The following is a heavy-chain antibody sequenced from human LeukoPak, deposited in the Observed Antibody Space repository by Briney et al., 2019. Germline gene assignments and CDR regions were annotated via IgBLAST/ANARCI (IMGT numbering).Heavy chain of an antibody. CDR3: ARDYYDSSGYSYYYYGMDV. J-gene: IGHJ6*02. D-gene: IGHD3-22*01. Sequence: SETLSLTCTVSGGSISSYYWSWIRQPPGKGLEWIGYIYYSGSTNYNPSLKSRVTISVDTSKNQFSLKLSSVTAADTAVYYCARDYYDSSGYSYYYYGMDVWGQGATVTVSS. V-gene: IGHV4-59*01. CDR1: GGSISSYY. CDR2: IYYSGST.